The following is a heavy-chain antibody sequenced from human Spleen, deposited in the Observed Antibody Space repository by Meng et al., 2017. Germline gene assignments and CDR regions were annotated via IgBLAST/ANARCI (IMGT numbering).Heavy chain of an antibody. D-gene: IGHD3-10*01. CDR3: ARALEYTGSYFY. CDR2: VNHSGNT. CDR1: GGSFSGYY. Sequence: VHLGRGGAGLLRPSEPLSLTFAVYGGSFSGYYWTWIRQPPGKGLEWIGEVNHSGNTDYNPSLKSRLTISGDTSKNQFSLKLSSVTAADTAVYYCARALEYTGSYFYWGQGTLVTVSS. V-gene: IGHV4-34*01. J-gene: IGHJ4*02.